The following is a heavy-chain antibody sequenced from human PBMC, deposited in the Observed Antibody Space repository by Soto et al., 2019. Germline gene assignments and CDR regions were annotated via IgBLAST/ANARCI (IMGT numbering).Heavy chain of an antibody. CDR1: GYTFTSYD. D-gene: IGHD3-3*01. CDR3: AREKSGYYDY. CDR2: MDPNSGNT. Sequence: ASVKVSCKASGYTFTSYDINWVRQATGQGLEWMGWMDPNSGNTGYAQKFQGKVTMTRSTSISTAYMELSSLRSEDTAVYYCAREKSGYYDYWGQGTLVTVSS. V-gene: IGHV1-8*01. J-gene: IGHJ4*02.